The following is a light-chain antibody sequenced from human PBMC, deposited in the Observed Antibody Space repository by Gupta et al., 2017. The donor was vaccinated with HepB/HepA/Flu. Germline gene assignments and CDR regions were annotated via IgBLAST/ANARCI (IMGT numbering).Light chain of an antibody. Sequence: DIQMTQSPSSLSASVGDRVTITCRASQSVSRNLNWYQQKLGRAPKLLIYTASSLHSGVPSRFSGSGSGTDFTLTISSLQPEDFATYYCQQTYSFPLTFGPGTKVDIK. CDR1: QSVSRN. V-gene: IGKV1-39*01. CDR3: QQTYSFPLT. CDR2: TAS. J-gene: IGKJ3*01.